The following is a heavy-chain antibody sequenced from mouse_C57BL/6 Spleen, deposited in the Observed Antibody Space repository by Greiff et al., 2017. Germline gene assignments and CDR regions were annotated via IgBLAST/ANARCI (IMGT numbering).Heavy chain of an antibody. Sequence: QVQLQQPGAELVKPGASVKLSCKASGYTFTSYWMHWVKQRPGQGLEWIGMIHPNSGSTNYNEKFKSKATLTVDKSSSTAYMQLSSLTSEDSAVYYCARLGSNYPYYFDYWGQGTTLTVSS. CDR3: ARLGSNYPYYFDY. V-gene: IGHV1-64*01. CDR2: IHPNSGST. CDR1: GYTFTSYW. J-gene: IGHJ2*01. D-gene: IGHD2-5*01.